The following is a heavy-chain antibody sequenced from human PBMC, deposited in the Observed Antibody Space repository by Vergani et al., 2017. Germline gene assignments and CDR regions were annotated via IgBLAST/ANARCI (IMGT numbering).Heavy chain of an antibody. CDR2: ISAYNGNT. Sequence: QVQLVQSGAEVKKHGASVKVSCKASGYTFTSYGISWVRPAPGQGLEWMGWISAYNGNTNYAQKLQGRVTMTTDTSTSTADMELRSLRSDDTAVYYWARDLPSYSGSYSDFGYWGQGTLVTVSS. D-gene: IGHD1-26*01. CDR3: ARDLPSYSGSYSDFGY. J-gene: IGHJ4*02. V-gene: IGHV1-18*04. CDR1: GYTFTSYG.